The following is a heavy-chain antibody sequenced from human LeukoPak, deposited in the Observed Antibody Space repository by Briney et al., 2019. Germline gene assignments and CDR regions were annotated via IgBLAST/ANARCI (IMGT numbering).Heavy chain of an antibody. CDR2: IKQDGSEK. CDR3: ARDSDYFDY. V-gene: IGHV3-7*01. J-gene: IGHJ4*02. CDR1: GFTFSSYA. Sequence: PGGSLRLSCAASGFTFSSYAMSWVRQAPGKGLEWVANIKQDGSEKYYADSVKGRFTISRDNAKNSLFLQMNSLRAEDTAVYYCARDSDYFDYWGQGTLVTVSS.